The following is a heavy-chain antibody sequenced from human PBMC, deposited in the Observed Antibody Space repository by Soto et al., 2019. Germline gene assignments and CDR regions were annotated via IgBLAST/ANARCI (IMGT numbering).Heavy chain of an antibody. V-gene: IGHV1-18*04. Sequence: ASVKVSCKASGYTFTSYGISWVRQAPGQGLEWMGWISAYNGNTNYAQKLQGRVTMTTDTSTSTAYMELRSLRSDDTAVNYCAREGPLSSSWSQGTYWGQGTLVTVSS. CDR3: AREGPLSSSWSQGTY. CDR1: GYTFTSYG. D-gene: IGHD6-13*01. CDR2: ISAYNGNT. J-gene: IGHJ4*02.